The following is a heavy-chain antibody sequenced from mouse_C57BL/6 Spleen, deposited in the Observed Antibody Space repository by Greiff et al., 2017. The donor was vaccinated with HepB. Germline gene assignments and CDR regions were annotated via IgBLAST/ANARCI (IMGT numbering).Heavy chain of an antibody. CDR2: IYPGDGDT. CDR3: ARTGPGAMDY. D-gene: IGHD4-1*01. Sequence: QLQQSGPELVKPGASVKISCKASGYAFSSSWMNWVKQRPGKGLEWIGRIYPGDGDTNYNGKFKGKATLTADKSSSTAYMQLSSLTSEDSAVYFCARTGPGAMDYWGQGTSVTVSS. J-gene: IGHJ4*01. V-gene: IGHV1-82*01. CDR1: GYAFSSSW.